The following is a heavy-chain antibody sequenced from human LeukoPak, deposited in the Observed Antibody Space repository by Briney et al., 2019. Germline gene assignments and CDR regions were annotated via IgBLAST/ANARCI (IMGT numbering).Heavy chain of an antibody. CDR2: IRYDGSNK. CDR3: ANSLPAPGAYGYGYAGQLAGY. D-gene: IGHD5-18*01. Sequence: GGSLRLSCAASGFTFSSYGMHWVRQAPGKGLEWVAFIRYDGSNKYYADSVKGRFTISRDNSKNTLYLQMNSLRAEDTDVYYCANSLPAPGAYGYGYAGQLAGYWGQGTVVTVSS. CDR1: GFTFSSYG. J-gene: IGHJ4*02. V-gene: IGHV3-30*02.